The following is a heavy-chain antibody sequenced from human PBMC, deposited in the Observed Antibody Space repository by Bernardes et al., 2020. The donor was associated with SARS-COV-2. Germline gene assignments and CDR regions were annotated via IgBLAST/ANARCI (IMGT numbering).Heavy chain of an antibody. J-gene: IGHJ4*02. V-gene: IGHV1-18*01. CDR3: ARALISDCSGGSCYPDYGDYLDY. CDR1: GYTFTAYV. Sequence: SVQVPRKPSGYTFTAYVIIWVRQAPGQGLESMGWICAYNGYTNHAQKFLGRVTMTTDTSTSTAYMELRSLISDGTAVYYCARALISDCSGGSCYPDYGDYLDYWGQGTLITVSS. CDR2: ICAYNGYT. D-gene: IGHD2-15*01.